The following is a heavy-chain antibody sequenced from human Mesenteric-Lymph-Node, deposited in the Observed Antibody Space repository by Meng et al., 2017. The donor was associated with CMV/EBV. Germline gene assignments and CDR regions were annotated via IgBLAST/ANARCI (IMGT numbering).Heavy chain of an antibody. CDR3: ARVSDCSSTSCYHEDAFDI. Sequence: GGSLRPSCAASGFTVSTNSRSWVRQAPGKGLEWVSVIYSGGSTYYADSVKGRFTISRDNSKNTLYLQMNSLRAGDTAVYYCARVSDCSSTSCYHEDAFDIWGQGTMVTVSS. CDR1: GFTVSTNS. D-gene: IGHD2-2*01. CDR2: IYSGGST. J-gene: IGHJ3*02. V-gene: IGHV3-53*01.